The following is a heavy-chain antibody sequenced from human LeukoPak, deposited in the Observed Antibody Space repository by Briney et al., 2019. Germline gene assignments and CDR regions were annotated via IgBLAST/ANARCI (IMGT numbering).Heavy chain of an antibody. D-gene: IGHD6-13*01. CDR3: AKDSFSSWRYYFDY. Sequence: GGSLRLSCAASGFSFSSYAMTWVRQAPGKGLEWVSVISGSGVNTYYADSVKGRFTISRDNSKNTLYLQMNSLRAEDTAVYYCAKDSFSSWRYYFDYWGQGTLVTVSS. CDR2: ISGSGVNT. V-gene: IGHV3-23*01. CDR1: GFSFSSYA. J-gene: IGHJ4*02.